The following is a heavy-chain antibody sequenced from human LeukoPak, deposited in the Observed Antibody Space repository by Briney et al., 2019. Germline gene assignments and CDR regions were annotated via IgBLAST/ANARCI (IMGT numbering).Heavy chain of an antibody. V-gene: IGHV3-30-3*01. CDR2: ISYDGSNK. J-gene: IGHJ4*02. D-gene: IGHD1-26*01. CDR1: GFTFSSYA. Sequence: GGSLRLSCAVSGFTFSSYAMHWVRQAPGKGLEWVAVISYDGSNKYYADSVKGRFTISRDNSKNTLYLQMNSLRAEDTAVYYCARRSSGSPPYYFDYWGQGTLVTVSS. CDR3: ARRSSGSPPYYFDY.